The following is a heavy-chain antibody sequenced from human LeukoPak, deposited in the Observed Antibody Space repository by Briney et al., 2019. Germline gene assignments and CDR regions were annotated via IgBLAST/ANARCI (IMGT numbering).Heavy chain of an antibody. J-gene: IGHJ4*02. V-gene: IGHV1-2*02. CDR1: GYTFTGYY. CDR2: INPNSGGT. Sequence: EASVKVSCKASGYTFTGYYMHWVRQAPGQGLEWMGWINPNSGGTNYAQKFQGRVTMTRDTSISTAYMELSRLRSDDTAVYYCARDFPVRVVAPRSGHDYWGQGTLVTVSS. D-gene: IGHD2-15*01. CDR3: ARDFPVRVVAPRSGHDY.